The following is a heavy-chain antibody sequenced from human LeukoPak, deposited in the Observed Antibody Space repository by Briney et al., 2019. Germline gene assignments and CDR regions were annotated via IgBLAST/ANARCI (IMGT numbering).Heavy chain of an antibody. Sequence: SETLSLTCTVSGGSISSSSYYWGWIRQPPGKGLEWIGSIYYSGSTYYNPSLKSRVTISVDTSKNQFSLKLSSVTAADTAVYYCARGGVTAARPLDYWGQGTLVTVSS. CDR3: ARGGVTAARPLDY. D-gene: IGHD6-6*01. CDR2: IYYSGST. V-gene: IGHV4-39*07. J-gene: IGHJ4*02. CDR1: GGSISSSSYY.